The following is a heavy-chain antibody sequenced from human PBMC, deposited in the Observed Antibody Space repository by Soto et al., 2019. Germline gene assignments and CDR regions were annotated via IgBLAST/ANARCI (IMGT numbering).Heavy chain of an antibody. V-gene: IGHV4-39*01. CDR1: GGSISNSSYY. Sequence: PSETLSLTCTISGGSISNSSYYWGWIRQPPGKGLEWIGSVYYSGSTYYNPSLKGRATISVDTSKTQFSLKLRSVTAADTAVYYCARIAVSGPTSSIHYPGQATLVTVST. CDR3: ARIAVSGPTSSIHY. CDR2: VYYSGST. J-gene: IGHJ4*02. D-gene: IGHD6-19*01.